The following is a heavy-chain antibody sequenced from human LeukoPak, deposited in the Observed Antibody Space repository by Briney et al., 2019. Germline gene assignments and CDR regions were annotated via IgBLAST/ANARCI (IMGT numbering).Heavy chain of an antibody. V-gene: IGHV3-33*01. CDR2: IWYDGSNK. CDR1: GFTFSSYG. J-gene: IGHJ4*02. Sequence: PGGSLRLSCAASGFTFSSYGVHWVRQAPGKGLEWVAVIWYDGSNKYYADSVKGRFTISRDNSKNTLYLQMNSLRAEDTAVYYCARPDYYDSSGPFDYWGQGTLVTVSS. CDR3: ARPDYYDSSGPFDY. D-gene: IGHD3-22*01.